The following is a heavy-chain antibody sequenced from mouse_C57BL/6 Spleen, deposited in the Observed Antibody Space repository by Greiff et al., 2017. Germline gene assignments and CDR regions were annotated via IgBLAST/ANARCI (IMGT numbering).Heavy chain of an antibody. Sequence: QVQLQQPGAALVKPGASVKLSCKASGYTFTSYWMQWVKQRPGQGLEWIGEIDPSDSYTNYNQKFKGKATLTVDTSSSTAYMQLSSLTSEDSAVYYCARKRVIYYGNMDYWGQGTSVTVSS. D-gene: IGHD2-1*01. CDR1: GYTFTSYW. CDR3: ARKRVIYYGNMDY. V-gene: IGHV1-50*01. J-gene: IGHJ4*01. CDR2: IDPSDSYT.